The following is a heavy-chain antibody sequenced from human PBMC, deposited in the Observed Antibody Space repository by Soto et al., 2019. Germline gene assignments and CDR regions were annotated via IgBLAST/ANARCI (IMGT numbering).Heavy chain of an antibody. V-gene: IGHV1-18*01. CDR1: SYSFSSSG. J-gene: IGHJ4*02. D-gene: IGHD3-16*01. Sequence: QVHPVQSGVEVKKPEASVTVSCKPSSYSFSSSGVTWVRKAPGHGLEWVGWINPDNRNTHYAPMVHGRVTMTTDTSTITAYIELMSLTSADTAVDYWARGGDASTPLDSWGQGTLVTVSS. CDR3: ARGGDASTPLDS. CDR2: INPDNRNT.